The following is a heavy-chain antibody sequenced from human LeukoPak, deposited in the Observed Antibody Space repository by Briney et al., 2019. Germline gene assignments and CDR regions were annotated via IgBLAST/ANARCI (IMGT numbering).Heavy chain of an antibody. V-gene: IGHV3-7*01. CDR1: GFTFTKYW. CDR2: IKQDGSDK. D-gene: IGHD6-6*01. Sequence: GDSLRLSCAASGFTFTKYWMTWVRQAPGKGLEWVGNIKQDGSDKNYMDSVKGRFTISRDNTKNSVYLQMSSLRAEDTAVYYCARVASSSSWYYYYYMDVWGKGTTVPVSS. CDR3: ARVASSSSWYYYYYMDV. J-gene: IGHJ6*03.